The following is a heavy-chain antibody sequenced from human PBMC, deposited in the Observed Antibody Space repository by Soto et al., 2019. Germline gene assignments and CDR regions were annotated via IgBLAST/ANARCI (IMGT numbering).Heavy chain of an antibody. Sequence: GGSLRLSCAASGFSFSTYGMHWVRQAPGKGLEWVAFISNDGSNKYYADSVKGRFTISRDNSKNTLYLQMNSLRAEDTAVYYCARVPSSSYHYFDYWGQGTLVTVSS. CDR2: ISNDGSNK. CDR1: GFSFSTYG. CDR3: ARVPSSSYHYFDY. J-gene: IGHJ4*02. V-gene: IGHV3-30*03. D-gene: IGHD6-13*01.